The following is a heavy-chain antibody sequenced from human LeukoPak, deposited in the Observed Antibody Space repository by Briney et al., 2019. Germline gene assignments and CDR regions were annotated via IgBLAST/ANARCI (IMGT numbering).Heavy chain of an antibody. CDR2: ISSSGST. V-gene: IGHV4-4*08. J-gene: IGHJ4*02. Sequence: SETLSLTCTVSGGSISNYYWSWIRQSPGKGLEYIWYISSSGSTNYNPSLENRVIISRDMSRNQFSLELSSVTAADTALYFCARLIYNTFTDNWRFDSWGQGTLVTISS. CDR3: ARLIYNTFTDNWRFDS. D-gene: IGHD1-1*01. CDR1: GGSISNYY.